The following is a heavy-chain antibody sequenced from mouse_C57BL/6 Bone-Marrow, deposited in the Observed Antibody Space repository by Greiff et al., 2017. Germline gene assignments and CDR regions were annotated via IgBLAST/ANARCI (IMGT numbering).Heavy chain of an antibody. V-gene: IGHV1-50*01. Sequence: VQLQQPGAELVKPGASVKLSCKASGYTFTSYWMQWVKQRPGQGLEWIGEIDPSDSYTNYTQKFKGKATLTVDTSSSTAYMQLSSLTSEDSAVYYGAREDYGSTFDVWGTGTTVTVSS. CDR2: IDPSDSYT. D-gene: IGHD1-1*01. J-gene: IGHJ1*03. CDR1: GYTFTSYW. CDR3: AREDYGSTFDV.